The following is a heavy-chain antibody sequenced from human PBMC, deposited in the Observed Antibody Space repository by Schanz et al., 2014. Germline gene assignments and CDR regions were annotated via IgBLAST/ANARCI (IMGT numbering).Heavy chain of an antibody. CDR2: ISAYTNNT. Sequence: QVQLVQSGAEVRKPGASVKVSCKASGYTFNTYGLNWVRQAPGQGLEWMGWISAYTNNTNYAQKVQGRVTMTTDTSTGTAYMELRSLRSDDTAVYYCARGFDCWDRWGQGTLVIVSS. D-gene: IGHD3-3*01. V-gene: IGHV1-18*01. CDR1: GYTFNTYG. CDR3: ARGFDCWDR. J-gene: IGHJ4*02.